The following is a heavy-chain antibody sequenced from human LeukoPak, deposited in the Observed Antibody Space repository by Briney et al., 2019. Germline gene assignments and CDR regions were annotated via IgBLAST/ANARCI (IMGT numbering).Heavy chain of an antibody. V-gene: IGHV3-23*01. Sequence: GGSLRLSCAASGFTFSSYAMSWVRQAQGKGLEWVSAISGSGGSTYYADSVKGRFTISRDNSKNTLYLQMNSLRAEDTAVYYCAKNRAWLRSYYFDYWGQGTLVTVSS. D-gene: IGHD5-12*01. CDR2: ISGSGGST. CDR1: GFTFSSYA. CDR3: AKNRAWLRSYYFDY. J-gene: IGHJ4*02.